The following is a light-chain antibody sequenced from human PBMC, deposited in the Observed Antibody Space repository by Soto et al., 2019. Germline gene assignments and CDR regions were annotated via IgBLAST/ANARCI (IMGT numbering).Light chain of an antibody. CDR1: VGL. CDR3: CLYVGGRTYL. V-gene: IGLV2-23*01. J-gene: IGLJ1*01. CDR2: DDT. Sequence: QSVLXQPASVSGSPGQSITISCTGTVGLVSWYQQHPGKVPKLIIYDDTKRPSGVSSRFSGSKSGNTASLTISGLQTEDEADYYCCLYVGGRTYLFGTGTKVTVL.